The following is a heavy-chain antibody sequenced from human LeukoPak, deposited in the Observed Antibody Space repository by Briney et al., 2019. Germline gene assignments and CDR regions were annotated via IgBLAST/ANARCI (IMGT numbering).Heavy chain of an antibody. Sequence: SETLSLTCAVYGGSLSDFYWSWLRQPPGKGLEWIGEMNDFCSTNYNPSLKSRVALSLDTSKIQCSLRLSSVTAADTAVYFCARGASCGGDCYWEDYYFYGMDVWGQGTTVTVSS. J-gene: IGHJ6*02. D-gene: IGHD2-21*02. V-gene: IGHV4-34*01. CDR2: MNDFCST. CDR3: ARGASCGGDCYWEDYYFYGMDV. CDR1: GGSLSDFY.